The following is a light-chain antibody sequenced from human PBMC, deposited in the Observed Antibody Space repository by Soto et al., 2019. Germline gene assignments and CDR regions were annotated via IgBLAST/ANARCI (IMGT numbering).Light chain of an antibody. CDR3: QQYGSSPGLIT. Sequence: EIVLTQSPGTLSLSPGERATLSCGASQSVTSNYLAWYQQKPGQAPRLLIYGASRRATGVPDRFIGSGSGTDFTLTISRLEPEDFAVYYCQQYGSSPGLITFGPGTKVDIK. CDR2: GAS. V-gene: IGKV3-20*01. CDR1: QSVTSNY. J-gene: IGKJ3*01.